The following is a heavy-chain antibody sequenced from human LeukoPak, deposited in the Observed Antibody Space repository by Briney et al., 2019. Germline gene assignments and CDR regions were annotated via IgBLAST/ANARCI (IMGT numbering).Heavy chain of an antibody. CDR1: GGSINGYS. V-gene: IGHV4-59*13. CDR3: ARLSRVGEVGAYDLHSLDV. D-gene: IGHD1-26*01. CDR2: VYYSGTT. Sequence: PSETLSLTCTVSGGSINGYSWTWIRQPPGKGLELIGCVYYSGTTDSNPSLRSRVTMSTDTSNSQFSLKLRSVTAADTAKYYCARLSRVGEVGAYDLHSLDVWGQGTTVTVSS. J-gene: IGHJ6*02.